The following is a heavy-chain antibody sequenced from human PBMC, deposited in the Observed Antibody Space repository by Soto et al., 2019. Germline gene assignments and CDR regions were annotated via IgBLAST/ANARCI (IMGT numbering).Heavy chain of an antibody. V-gene: IGHV3-7*01. Sequence: GGSLRLSCAASGFTFSSYWMSWVRQAPGKGLEWVANIKQDGSEKYYVDSVKGRFTISRDNAKNSLYLQMNSLRAEDTAVYYCARGIIEYKAARLPRGSWFDPWGQGTLVTVSS. CDR1: GFTFSSYW. CDR2: IKQDGSEK. D-gene: IGHD6-6*01. J-gene: IGHJ5*02. CDR3: ARGIIEYKAARLPRGSWFDP.